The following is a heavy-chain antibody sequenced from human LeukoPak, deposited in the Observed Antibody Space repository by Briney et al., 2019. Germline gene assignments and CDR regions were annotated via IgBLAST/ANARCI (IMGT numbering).Heavy chain of an antibody. V-gene: IGHV4-39*01. J-gene: IGHJ4*02. CDR3: ARRFFYGDYDTYYFDY. CDR1: DGSISSPDHY. D-gene: IGHD4-17*01. Sequence: SGTLSLTCTVSDGSISSPDHYWGWIRQPPGKGLEWIGIIYYTGSTYYNLSPKSRVIISVDTSKSQFSLKVKSMTAADTAVYYCARRFFYGDYDTYYFDYWGQGILVTVSS. CDR2: IYYTGST.